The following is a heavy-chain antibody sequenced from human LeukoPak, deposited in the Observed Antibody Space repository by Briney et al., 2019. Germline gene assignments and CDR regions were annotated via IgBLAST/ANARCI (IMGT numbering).Heavy chain of an antibody. CDR3: ARRDIVVVVSASDY. D-gene: IGHD2-15*01. CDR2: ITASGDST. Sequence: GGSLRLSCAASGFTFSNYVMIWVRQAPGKGLEWVSGITASGDSTYYGDSVKGRFTMSRDNSKNTVYLQMNSLRVDDTAVYFCARRDIVVVVSASDYWGQGTLVTVSS. J-gene: IGHJ4*02. V-gene: IGHV3-23*01. CDR1: GFTFSNYV.